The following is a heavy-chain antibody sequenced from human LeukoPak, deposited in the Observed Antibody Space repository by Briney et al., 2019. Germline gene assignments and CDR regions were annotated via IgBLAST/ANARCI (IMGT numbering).Heavy chain of an antibody. V-gene: IGHV4-39*01. Sequence: SETLSLTCTVSGGSISSSSYYWGWIRQPPGKGLECIGNIYSSGTTYYNPSLKSRVTISIDTSKSQCSLRLSSVTAADTAVYYCVQNIPGTIEHWGQGTLVTVSS. CDR1: GGSISSSSYY. CDR2: IYSSGTT. D-gene: IGHD1-7*01. J-gene: IGHJ1*01. CDR3: VQNIPGTIEH.